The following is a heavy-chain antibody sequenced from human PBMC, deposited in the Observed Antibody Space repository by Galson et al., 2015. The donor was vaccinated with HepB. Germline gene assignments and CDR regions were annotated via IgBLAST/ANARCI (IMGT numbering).Heavy chain of an antibody. CDR1: GGSFSGYY. Sequence: LTCAVYGGSFSGYYWSWIRQPPGKGLEWIGEVKHSGSTNFNPSLKSRVTISLDTSKNQFSLNLSSVTAADTAIYYCTRVNRGGGDNSGWSRSHYYHFGMDVWGQGTTVTVSS. CDR3: TRVNRGGGDNSGWSRSHYYHFGMDV. V-gene: IGHV4-34*01. J-gene: IGHJ6*02. D-gene: IGHD6-19*01. CDR2: VKHSGST.